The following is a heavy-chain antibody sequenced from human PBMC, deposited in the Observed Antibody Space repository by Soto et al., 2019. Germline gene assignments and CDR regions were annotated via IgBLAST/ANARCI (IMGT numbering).Heavy chain of an antibody. CDR3: ARVPLDYGDLNWFDP. CDR2: INPNSGGT. V-gene: IGHV1-2*02. Sequence: QVQLVQSGAEVKKPGASVTVSCKASGYTFTVYYMHWVRQATGQGLAWMGWINPNSGGTNYAQKFQGRVTMTRDTSISTAYIELSRLRSDDTAVYYCARVPLDYGDLNWFDPWGQGTLVTVSS. D-gene: IGHD4-17*01. J-gene: IGHJ5*02. CDR1: GYTFTVYY.